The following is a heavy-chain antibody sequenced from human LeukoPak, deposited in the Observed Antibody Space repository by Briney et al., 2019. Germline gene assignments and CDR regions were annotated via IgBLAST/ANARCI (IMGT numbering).Heavy chain of an antibody. CDR1: GFTFSSYS. CDR3: ARDVRGYANNFDY. J-gene: IGHJ4*02. CDR2: ISSSSSCI. V-gene: IGHV3-21*01. D-gene: IGHD3-22*01. Sequence: GGSLRLSCAASGFTFSSYSMNWVRQAPGKGLEWVSSISSSSSCIYYADSVKGRFTISRDNAKNSLYLQMNSLRAEDTAVYYCARDVRGYANNFDYWGQGTLVTVSS.